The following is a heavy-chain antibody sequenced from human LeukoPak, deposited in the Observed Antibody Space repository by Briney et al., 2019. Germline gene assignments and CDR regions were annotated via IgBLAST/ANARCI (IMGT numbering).Heavy chain of an antibody. D-gene: IGHD6-13*01. CDR2: INPSGGST. CDR3: ARDFSSWYERPHTGFDY. Sequence: ASVNVSFKASGYTFTSYYMHWVRQAPGQGLEWMGIINPSGGSTSYAQKFQGRVTMTRDTSTSTVYMELSSLRSEDTAVYYCARDFSSWYERPHTGFDYWGQGTLVTVSS. CDR1: GYTFTSYY. J-gene: IGHJ4*02. V-gene: IGHV1-46*01.